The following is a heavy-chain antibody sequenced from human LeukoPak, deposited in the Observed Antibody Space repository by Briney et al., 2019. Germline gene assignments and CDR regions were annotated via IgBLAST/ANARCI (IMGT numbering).Heavy chain of an antibody. CDR3: ARVRWPWDYYYGMDV. CDR1: GGTFSSYA. Sequence: GSSVTVSCKASGGTFSSYAISWVRQAPGQGLEWMGGIIPIFGTANYAQKFQGRVTITADESTSTAYMELSSLRSEDTAVYYCARVRWPWDYYYGMDVWGQGTTVTVSS. V-gene: IGHV1-69*01. CDR2: IIPIFGTA. D-gene: IGHD4-23*01. J-gene: IGHJ6*02.